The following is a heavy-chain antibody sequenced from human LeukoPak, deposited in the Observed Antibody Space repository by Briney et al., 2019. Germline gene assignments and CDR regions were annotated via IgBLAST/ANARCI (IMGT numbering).Heavy chain of an antibody. V-gene: IGHV4-39*01. CDR3: ARSPIVGATN. J-gene: IGHJ4*02. Sequence: HSETLSLTCTVSGGSISTSSYYWGWIRQPPGKGLEWIGSIYYSGSTYYNPSLKSRVTISIDTSKNQFSLRLSSVTAADTAVYYCARSPIVGATNWGQGTLVTVSS. CDR1: GGSISTSSYY. D-gene: IGHD1-26*01. CDR2: IYYSGST.